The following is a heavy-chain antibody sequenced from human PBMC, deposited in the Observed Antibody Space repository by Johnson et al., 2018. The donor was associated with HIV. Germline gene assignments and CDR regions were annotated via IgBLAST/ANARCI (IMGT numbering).Heavy chain of an antibody. V-gene: IGHV3-15*01. CDR2: IKSKTDGGTT. CDR1: GFTFSNAW. CDR3: SKGIAAAASVAFDI. Sequence: VQLVESGGGLVKPGGSLRLSCAASGFTFSNAWMSWVRQAPGKGLEWVGRIKSKTDGGTTDYAAPVKGRFTISRDDTKNTLYLQMNSLRAEDTAVYYCSKGIAAAASVAFDIWGQGTMVTVSS. J-gene: IGHJ3*02. D-gene: IGHD6-13*01.